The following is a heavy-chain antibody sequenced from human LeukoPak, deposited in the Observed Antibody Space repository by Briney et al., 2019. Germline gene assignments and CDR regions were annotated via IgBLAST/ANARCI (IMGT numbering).Heavy chain of an antibody. J-gene: IGHJ5*02. CDR3: ARDRYYYGSGSYFSRWFDP. V-gene: IGHV4-31*03. Sequence: PSETLSLTCTVSGGSISSGGYYWSWIRQHPGKGLEWIRYIYYSGSTYYNPSLKSRVTISVDTSKNQFSLKLSSVTAADTAVYYCARDRYYYGSGSYFSRWFDPWGQGTLVTVSS. CDR1: GGSISSGGYY. CDR2: IYYSGST. D-gene: IGHD3-10*01.